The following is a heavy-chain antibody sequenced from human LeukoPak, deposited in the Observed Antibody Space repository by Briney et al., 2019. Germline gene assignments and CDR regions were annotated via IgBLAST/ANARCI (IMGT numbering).Heavy chain of an antibody. V-gene: IGHV3-74*01. D-gene: IGHD3-10*01. J-gene: IGHJ4*02. CDR2: IDTDGSST. CDR3: ARVGGSSDFDY. CDR1: GFTFSSYW. Sequence: PGGSLRLSCAASGFTFSSYWMHWVRQAPGKGLEWVSRIDTDGSSTSYADSVKGRFTVSRDNAKNTLYLQMNSLRAEDTAVYYCARVGGSSDFDYWGQGTLVTVSS.